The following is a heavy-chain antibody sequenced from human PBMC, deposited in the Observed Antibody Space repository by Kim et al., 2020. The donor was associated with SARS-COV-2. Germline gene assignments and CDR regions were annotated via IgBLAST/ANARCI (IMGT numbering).Heavy chain of an antibody. CDR3: ARLNVGDY. V-gene: IGHV4-39*01. CDR1: GGSISSTSYY. D-gene: IGHD1-26*01. CDR2: VYYNGKT. J-gene: IGHJ4*02. Sequence: SETLSLTCTVSGGSISSTSYYWGWIRQPPGKGLEWIGSVYYNGKTHYNSYLKNRITISVDTSKNQFFLNLRLVTAADTAVYYCARLNVGDYWGQGTLVLVSS.